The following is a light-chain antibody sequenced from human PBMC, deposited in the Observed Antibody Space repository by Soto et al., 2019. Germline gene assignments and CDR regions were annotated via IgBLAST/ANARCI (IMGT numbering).Light chain of an antibody. CDR3: QQYDNYPLT. CDR1: QSVRSW. V-gene: IGKV1-5*01. J-gene: IGKJ4*01. Sequence: DIQMTQSPSTLSASVGYRVTITCRASQSVRSWLAWYQQKPGRAPKFLIYDASSLESGVPSRFSGSGSGTESTLTISNLQPDDFATYYCQQYDNYPLTFGGGTKVDIK. CDR2: DAS.